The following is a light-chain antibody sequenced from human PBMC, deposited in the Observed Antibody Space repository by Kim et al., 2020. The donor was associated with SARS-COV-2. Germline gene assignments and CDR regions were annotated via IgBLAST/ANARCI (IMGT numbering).Light chain of an antibody. V-gene: IGKV3-20*01. CDR1: QSVTSSY. Sequence: SPGERATLSCRASQSVTSSYLAWYQQKPGQAPRLLIYHASNRATGIPDRFSGSGSGTDFTLTISRLEPEDFAVYYCQQYGSSPQTFGQGTKVEIK. CDR3: QQYGSSPQT. J-gene: IGKJ1*01. CDR2: HAS.